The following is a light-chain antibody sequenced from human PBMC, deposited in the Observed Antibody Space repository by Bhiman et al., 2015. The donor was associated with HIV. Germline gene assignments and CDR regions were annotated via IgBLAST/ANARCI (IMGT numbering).Light chain of an antibody. J-gene: IGLJ1*01. CDR3: QAWDRDTYGYV. CDR1: KLGDKD. Sequence: SYELTQPPSVSVSPGQTASIRCSGNKLGDKDVCWYQQKPGQPPVVVIFQNTKRPSWIPERFSGSNSGNTATLTISGTQAMDEADYYCQAWDRDTYGYVFGAATTVTVL. CDR2: QNT. V-gene: IGLV3-1*01.